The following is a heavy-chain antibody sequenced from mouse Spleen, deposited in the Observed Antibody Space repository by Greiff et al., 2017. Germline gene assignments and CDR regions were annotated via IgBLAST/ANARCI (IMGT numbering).Heavy chain of an antibody. D-gene: IGHD2-4*01. CDR3: ARSGITSGLAY. J-gene: IGHJ3*01. CDR2: INPNNGGT. Sequence: VQLQQSGPELVKPGASVKISCKASGYPLTDYYMNWVKQSHGKSLEWIGDINPNNGGTSYNQKFKGKATLTVDKSSSTAYMELDSLTSEDSAGYYCARSGITSGLAYWGQGTLVTVSA. CDR1: GYPLTDYY. V-gene: IGHV1-26*01.